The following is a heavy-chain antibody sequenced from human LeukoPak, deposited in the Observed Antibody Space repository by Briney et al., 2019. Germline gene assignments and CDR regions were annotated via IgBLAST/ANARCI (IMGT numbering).Heavy chain of an antibody. Sequence: SETLSPTCTVSGDSISSYYWSWIRQPPGKGLEWIGYIYNSGSTKYNPSLKSRVTISIDTSKNQFSLKVNSVTAADTAVYYCARGGTSALEWFGPWGQGTLVTVSS. V-gene: IGHV4-59*01. D-gene: IGHD3-3*01. J-gene: IGHJ5*02. CDR2: IYNSGST. CDR1: GDSISSYY. CDR3: ARGGTSALEWFGP.